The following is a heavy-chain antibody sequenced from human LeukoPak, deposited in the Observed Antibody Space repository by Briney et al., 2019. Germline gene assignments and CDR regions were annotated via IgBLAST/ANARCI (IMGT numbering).Heavy chain of an antibody. J-gene: IGHJ4*02. CDR3: VRGSSIIASRAYFDY. CDR2: IVSNGDST. CDR1: GFTFSRYG. V-gene: IGHV3-64D*09. Sequence: GGSLRLSCSASGFTFSRYGMHWVRQAPGKGLEYVSAIVSNGDSTYYADSVKGRFTISRDNSKNTLYLQMSSLRAEDTAVYYCVRGSSIIASRAYFDYWGQGTLVTVSS. D-gene: IGHD6-6*01.